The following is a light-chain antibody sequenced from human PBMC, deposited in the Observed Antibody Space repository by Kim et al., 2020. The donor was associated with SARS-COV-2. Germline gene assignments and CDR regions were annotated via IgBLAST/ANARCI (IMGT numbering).Light chain of an antibody. Sequence: YAGERATLSCRASQSVSSYLAWYQQKPGQAPRLLIYDASNRATGIPARFSGSGSGTDFTLTISSLEPEDFAVYYCQQRSNWPLTFGGGTKVDIK. CDR1: QSVSSY. CDR2: DAS. CDR3: QQRSNWPLT. J-gene: IGKJ4*01. V-gene: IGKV3-11*01.